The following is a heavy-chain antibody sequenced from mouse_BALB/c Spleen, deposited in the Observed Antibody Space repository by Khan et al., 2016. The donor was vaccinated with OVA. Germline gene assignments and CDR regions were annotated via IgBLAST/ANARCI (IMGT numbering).Heavy chain of an antibody. D-gene: IGHD2-3*01. CDR1: GFNIKDYY. V-gene: IGHV14-1*02. CDR3: ARDGYSPWFAY. CDR2: IDPENGNT. J-gene: IGHJ3*01. Sequence: VQLKESGAELVRPGALVNLSCKASGFNIKDYYIHWVKQRPEQGLEGIGWIDPENGNTIYDPTFQGKASITSDTSSNTAYLQLSSLTSEDTAVYYCARDGYSPWFAYWGQGTLVTVSA.